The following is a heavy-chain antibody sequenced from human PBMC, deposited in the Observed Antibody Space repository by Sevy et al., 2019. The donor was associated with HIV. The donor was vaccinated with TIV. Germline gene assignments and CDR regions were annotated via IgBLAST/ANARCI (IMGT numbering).Heavy chain of an antibody. CDR3: AKARGGYRNHYYYPMDV. CDR2: ISYNSGSI. Sequence: LSLTCAASGFNFDEFAIHWVRQAPGKGLEWVSGISYNSGSIGYADSVKGRFNISRDNAKKSLYLQMNSLRIEDTALYYCAKARGGYRNHYYYPMDVWGQGTTVTVSS. D-gene: IGHD3-22*01. V-gene: IGHV3-9*01. CDR1: GFNFDEFA. J-gene: IGHJ6*02.